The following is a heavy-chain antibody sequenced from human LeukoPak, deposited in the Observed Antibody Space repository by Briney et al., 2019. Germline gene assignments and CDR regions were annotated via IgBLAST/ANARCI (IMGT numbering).Heavy chain of an antibody. J-gene: IGHJ4*02. CDR1: GYTFTNYD. CDR3: ARVWGAIDY. CDR2: INPKSGNT. Sequence: ASVKVSCTTSGYTFTNYDINWVRQATGQGLGWMGWINPKSGNTGSAQRFQGRVTMTRDTSISTAYMELSSLRSEDTAVYYCARVWGAIDYWGLGTLVTVSS. V-gene: IGHV1-8*01. D-gene: IGHD1-26*01.